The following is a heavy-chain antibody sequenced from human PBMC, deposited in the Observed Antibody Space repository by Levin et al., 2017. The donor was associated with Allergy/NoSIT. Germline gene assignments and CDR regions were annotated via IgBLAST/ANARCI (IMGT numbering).Heavy chain of an antibody. CDR1: GFTFSSYS. Sequence: ETLSLTCAASGFTFSSYSMNWVRQAPGKGLEWVSSISSSSSYIYYADSVKGRFTISRDNAKNSLYLQMNSLRAEDTAVYYCARDHSRYYDFWSGYAALVSLPDYWGQGTLVTVSS. V-gene: IGHV3-21*01. CDR3: ARDHSRYYDFWSGYAALVSLPDY. J-gene: IGHJ4*02. D-gene: IGHD3-3*01. CDR2: ISSSSSYI.